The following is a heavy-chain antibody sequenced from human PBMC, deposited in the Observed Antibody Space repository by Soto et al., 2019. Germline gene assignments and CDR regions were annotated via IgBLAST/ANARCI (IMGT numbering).Heavy chain of an antibody. CDR1: GFRFSIYS. D-gene: IGHD6-19*01. CDR3: ARSVEGHFDY. Sequence: EGRLVEAGGALVQRGGSLTLSCAASGFRFSIYSMNWVRQAPGKGLAWSAYITSDTKTIKYAESVKGRFTISRDNAKNSVYRQMNNLIYDDTAVYYWARSVEGHFDYCSQGTVVIVSS. V-gene: IGHV3-48*02. CDR2: ITSDTKTI. J-gene: IGHJ4*02.